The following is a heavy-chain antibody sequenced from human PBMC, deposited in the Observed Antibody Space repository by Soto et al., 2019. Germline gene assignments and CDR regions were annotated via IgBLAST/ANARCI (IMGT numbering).Heavy chain of an antibody. J-gene: IGHJ4*02. CDR1: GTTFSNFA. D-gene: IGHD3-22*01. V-gene: IGHV1-69*13. CDR3: VRGPDYEGYFDY. Sequence: ASVKVSCKASGTTFSNFAIGWVRQAPGQGLEWMGGIILPFGTPNYAQKFQGRVTISADESMTTAYMELRGLRSEDTAVYYCVRGPDYEGYFDYWGQGTLVTRLL. CDR2: IILPFGTP.